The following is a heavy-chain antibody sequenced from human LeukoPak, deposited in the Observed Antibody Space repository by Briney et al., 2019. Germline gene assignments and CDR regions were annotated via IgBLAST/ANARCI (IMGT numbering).Heavy chain of an antibody. CDR2: INPNSGGT. D-gene: IGHD5-18*01. CDR3: ARCRYTYGYWDN. CDR1: GYTFTGYY. J-gene: IGHJ4*02. V-gene: IGHV1-2*02. Sequence: ASVKVSCKASGYTFTGYYMHWVRQAPGQGLEWMGWINPNSGGTNYAQKFQGRVTMTRDTSISTAYMELSGLTSDDTAVYYCARCRYTYGYWDNWGQGTLVTVSS.